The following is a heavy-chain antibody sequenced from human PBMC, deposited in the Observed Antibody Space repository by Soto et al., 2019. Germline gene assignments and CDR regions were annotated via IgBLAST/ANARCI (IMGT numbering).Heavy chain of an antibody. J-gene: IGHJ4*02. CDR1: GFTFSSYC. CDR3: AKDGLYDISPTKGRYYFDY. Sequence: QVQRVESGGGVVQPGRSLRLSCAASGFTFSSYCMQWVRQAPGKGLEWVAGISYDGSNKYYADSVKGRFTISRDNSKNTLYLQMNSLRAEDTAVYYCAKDGLYDISPTKGRYYFDYWGQGTLVTVSS. CDR2: ISYDGSNK. D-gene: IGHD3-9*01. V-gene: IGHV3-30*18.